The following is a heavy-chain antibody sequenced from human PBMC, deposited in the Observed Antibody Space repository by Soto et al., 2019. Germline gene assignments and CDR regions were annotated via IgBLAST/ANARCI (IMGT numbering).Heavy chain of an antibody. CDR2: ISGPSSST. CDR3: ARADVALMVHSTALDF. CDR1: GFTFGDYT. J-gene: IGHJ4*02. D-gene: IGHD3-10*01. Sequence: PGGSLRLSCAASGFTFGDYTMTWVRQAPGKGLEWVSTISGPSSSTYYADSVKGRFTVSRDNSNNTLYLHMNSLRAEDTALYYCARADVALMVHSTALDFCGQGTLVTVYS. V-gene: IGHV3-23*01.